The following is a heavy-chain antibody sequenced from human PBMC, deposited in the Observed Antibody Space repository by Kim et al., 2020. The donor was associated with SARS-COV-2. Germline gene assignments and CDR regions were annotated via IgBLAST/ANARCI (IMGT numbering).Heavy chain of an antibody. CDR2: IYYSGST. V-gene: IGHV4-39*07. D-gene: IGHD1-26*01. Sequence: SETLSLTCTVSGGSISSSSYYWGWIRQPPGKGLEWIGSIYYSGSTYYNPSLKSRVTISVDTSKNQFSLKLSSVTAADTAVYYCARVDLLGATTKRKGFDIWGQGTMVTVSS. CDR1: GGSISSSSYY. J-gene: IGHJ3*02. CDR3: ARVDLLGATTKRKGFDI.